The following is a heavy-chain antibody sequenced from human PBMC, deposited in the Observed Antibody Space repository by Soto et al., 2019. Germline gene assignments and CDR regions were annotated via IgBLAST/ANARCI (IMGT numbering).Heavy chain of an antibody. D-gene: IGHD5-18*01. CDR2: ISHSGST. CDR1: GGSISSAAYY. Sequence: QVQLQESGPGLVKPSQTLSLTCTVSGGSISSAAYYWSWIRQHPGKGLEWIGYISHSGSTYYTPSLKSRVIISADTSKNQFSVNLTSVTAAGTAVYYCAREYTYGSNFFDCWGQGALVTVSS. V-gene: IGHV4-31*03. J-gene: IGHJ4*02. CDR3: AREYTYGSNFFDC.